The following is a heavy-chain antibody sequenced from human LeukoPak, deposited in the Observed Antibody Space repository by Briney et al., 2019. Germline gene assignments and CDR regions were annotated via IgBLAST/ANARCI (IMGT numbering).Heavy chain of an antibody. D-gene: IGHD3-22*01. Sequence: PQTLSLTCTLSAGSISSISDYWGWIRQPPGKGLEGIGIIYYSGSTYYNPSLKSRVTVSVNTAKTQFSLNLSSVTAADTAVYYCARGLRSGYYDSRGAMQAFDIWGQGTMVTVSS. CDR1: AGSISSISDY. CDR3: ARGLRSGYYDSRGAMQAFDI. J-gene: IGHJ3*02. CDR2: IYYSGST. V-gene: IGHV4-39*01.